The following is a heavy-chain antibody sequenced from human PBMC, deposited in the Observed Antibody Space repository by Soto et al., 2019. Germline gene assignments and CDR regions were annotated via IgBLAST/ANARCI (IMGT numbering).Heavy chain of an antibody. CDR3: TTDFEPLDVLLWFGASGGAFDI. Sequence: GGSLRLSCAASGFTFSNAWMNWVRQAPGKGLEWVGRIKSKTDGGTTDYAAPVKGRFTISRDDSKNTLYLQMNSLKTEDTAVYYCTTDFEPLDVLLWFGASGGAFDIWGQGTMVTVSS. J-gene: IGHJ3*02. V-gene: IGHV3-15*07. D-gene: IGHD3-10*01. CDR1: GFTFSNAW. CDR2: IKSKTDGGTT.